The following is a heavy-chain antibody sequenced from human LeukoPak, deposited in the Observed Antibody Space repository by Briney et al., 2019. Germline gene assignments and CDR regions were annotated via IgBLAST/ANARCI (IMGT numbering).Heavy chain of an antibody. CDR2: ISYDGSDK. Sequence: GGALRLSRAASGFTFSNYVMHWVRQAPGKGLEGVALISYDGSDKYYADSVKGRFTISRDNSKNTLYLQMNSLRAEDTAVYYCARDPPQYSSSWYGYWGQGTLVTVSS. V-gene: IGHV3-30*03. CDR1: GFTFSNYV. CDR3: ARDPPQYSSSWYGY. D-gene: IGHD6-13*01. J-gene: IGHJ4*02.